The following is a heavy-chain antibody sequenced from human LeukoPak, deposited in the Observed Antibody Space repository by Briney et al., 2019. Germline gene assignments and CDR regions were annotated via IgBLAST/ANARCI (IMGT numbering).Heavy chain of an antibody. V-gene: IGHV3-30-3*01. CDR2: ISYDGSNK. J-gene: IGHJ4*02. CDR1: GFTFSSYA. Sequence: GGSLRLSCAASGFTFSSYAMHWVRQAPGKGLEWVAVISYDGSNKYYADSVKGRFTISRDNSKNTLYLQMNSLRAEDTAVYYCARSQDTAMVTRGHFDYWGQGTLVTVSS. CDR3: ARSQDTAMVTRGHFDY. D-gene: IGHD5-18*01.